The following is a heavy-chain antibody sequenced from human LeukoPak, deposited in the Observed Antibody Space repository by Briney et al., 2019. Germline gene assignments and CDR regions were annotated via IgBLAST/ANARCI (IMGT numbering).Heavy chain of an antibody. CDR3: ARDTRPRITAFGTLDY. J-gene: IGHJ4*02. CDR1: GLTFSNLK. Sequence: GGSLRLSCAVSGLTFSNLKMNWVRQAPGKGLEWVSYISAGGRTTFYADSVTGRFTISRDNAKNSLYLQMSSLRVEDTAVYYCARDTRPRITAFGTLDYWGQGTLVTVSS. CDR2: ISAGGRTT. D-gene: IGHD1-14*01. V-gene: IGHV3-48*03.